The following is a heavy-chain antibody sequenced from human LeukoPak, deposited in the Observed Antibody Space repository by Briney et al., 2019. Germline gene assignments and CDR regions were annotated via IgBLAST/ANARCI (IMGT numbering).Heavy chain of an antibody. Sequence: GGSLRLSCTASGFTFSTYAMSWVRQAPGKGLEWVSTMSGSGGTTYYAASVKGRFTISRDNSKNTVYLQMNSLRVEDTAVYYCAKIQLYYYDSSGFDYWGQGTLVTVSS. CDR1: GFTFSTYA. V-gene: IGHV3-23*01. CDR2: MSGSGGTT. D-gene: IGHD3-22*01. CDR3: AKIQLYYYDSSGFDY. J-gene: IGHJ4*02.